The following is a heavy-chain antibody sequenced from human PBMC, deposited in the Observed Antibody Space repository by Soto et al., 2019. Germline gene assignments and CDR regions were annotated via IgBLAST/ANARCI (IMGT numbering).Heavy chain of an antibody. CDR1: GGSINSYW. CDR2: VYSSGTT. V-gene: IGHV4-4*07. Sequence: LSLTCSVSGGSINSYWWSWIRQPAGKGLEWIGRVYSSGTTDYNPSLNSRATLSVETSKNQLSLKLSSVTAADTAVYYCARDIGSYAYGEGYWGQGIQVTVYS. D-gene: IGHD3-10*01. J-gene: IGHJ4*02. CDR3: ARDIGSYAYGEGY.